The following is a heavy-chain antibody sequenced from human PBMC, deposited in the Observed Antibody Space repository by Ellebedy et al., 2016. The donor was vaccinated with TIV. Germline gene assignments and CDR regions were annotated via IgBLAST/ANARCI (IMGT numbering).Heavy chain of an antibody. Sequence: GESLKISCAASGFTFSSYSMNWVRQAPGKGLEWVSYISSSSSTIYYADSVKGRFTISRDNAKNSLYLQMNSLRDEDTAMYYCVRGAGWVTDYWGQGTLVTVSS. D-gene: IGHD4-23*01. V-gene: IGHV3-48*02. J-gene: IGHJ4*02. CDR1: GFTFSSYS. CDR3: VRGAGWVTDY. CDR2: ISSSSSTI.